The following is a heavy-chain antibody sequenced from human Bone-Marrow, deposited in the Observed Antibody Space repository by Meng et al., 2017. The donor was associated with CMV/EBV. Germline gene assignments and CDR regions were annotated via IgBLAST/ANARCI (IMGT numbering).Heavy chain of an antibody. V-gene: IGHV3-20*04. CDR3: ARDRGAYCSSTSCYSEGHFDL. D-gene: IGHD2-2*01. Sequence: GGSLRLSCAASGFTFDDYGMSWVRQAPGKGLEWVSGINWNGGSTGYADSVKGRFTISRDNAKNSLYLQMNSLRAEDTAVYYCARDRGAYCSSTSCYSEGHFDLWGRGTLVTVSS. J-gene: IGHJ2*01. CDR2: INWNGGST. CDR1: GFTFDDYG.